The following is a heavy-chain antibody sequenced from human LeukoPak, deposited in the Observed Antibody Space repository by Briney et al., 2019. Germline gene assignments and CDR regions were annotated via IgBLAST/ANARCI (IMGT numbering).Heavy chain of an antibody. CDR3: ARRVPHSDFFDA. CDR2: IYHSGST. Sequence: SETLSLTCAVTGASISNSNWWTWVRQPPGKGLEWIGEIYHSGSTNYKTSLKSRVTISVDSSKNQFSLKLNSLIAADTAVYYCARRVPHSDFFDAWGQGTLVTVSS. CDR1: GASISNSNW. V-gene: IGHV4-4*02. D-gene: IGHD2-15*01. J-gene: IGHJ5*02.